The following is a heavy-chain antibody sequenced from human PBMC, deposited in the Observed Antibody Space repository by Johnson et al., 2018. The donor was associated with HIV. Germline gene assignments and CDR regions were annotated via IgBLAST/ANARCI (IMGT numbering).Heavy chain of an antibody. J-gene: IGHJ3*02. D-gene: IGHD3-22*01. Sequence: VQLVESGGGLVQPGGSLRLSCAASGFTFSSYDMHWVRQATGKGLEWVSAIGTAGDTYYPGSVKGRFTISRENAKNSLYLQMNSLRAEDTAVYYCAKTGQMIAGTSAFDIGGQGTMVTVSS. CDR2: IGTAGDT. V-gene: IGHV3-13*01. CDR1: GFTFSSYD. CDR3: AKTGQMIAGTSAFDI.